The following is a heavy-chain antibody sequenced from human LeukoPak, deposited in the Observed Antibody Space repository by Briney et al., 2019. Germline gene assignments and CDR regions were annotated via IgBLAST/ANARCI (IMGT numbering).Heavy chain of an antibody. CDR1: GGSISSYY. J-gene: IGHJ5*02. CDR3: ARDWRRSSGWYLGDWFDP. D-gene: IGHD6-19*01. Sequence: SETLSLTCTVSGGSISSYYWSWVRQPPRKGLEWIGYIYYSGSTNYNPSLKSRVTISVDTSKNQFSLKLSSVTAADTAVYYCARDWRRSSGWYLGDWFDPWGQGTLVTVSS. CDR2: IYYSGST. V-gene: IGHV4-59*01.